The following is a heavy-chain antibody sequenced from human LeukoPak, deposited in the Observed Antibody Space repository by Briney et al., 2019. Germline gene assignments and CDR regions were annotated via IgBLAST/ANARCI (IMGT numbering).Heavy chain of an antibody. CDR2: IYYSGST. J-gene: IGHJ4*02. CDR1: GGSISSHY. D-gene: IGHD3-22*01. Sequence: SETLSLTCTVSGGSISSHYWSWIRDPPEEGLEWIGYIYYSGSTNYNPSLKGRVTISVDTSKNQFSLKLSSVTAADTAGYYCARLNYYDSSGLDYWGQGTLVTVSS. V-gene: IGHV4-59*11. CDR3: ARLNYYDSSGLDY.